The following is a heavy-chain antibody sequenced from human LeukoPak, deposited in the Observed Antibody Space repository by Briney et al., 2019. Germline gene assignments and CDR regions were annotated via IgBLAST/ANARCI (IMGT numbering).Heavy chain of an antibody. D-gene: IGHD3-22*01. V-gene: IGHV4-39*01. CDR2: IYYSGST. CDR1: GGSISSSNYY. J-gene: IGHJ4*02. Sequence: PSETLSLTCTVSGGSISSSNYYWGWIRQPPGKGLEWIGSIYYSGSTYYNPSLKSRVTISGDTSKNQFSLKLSSVTAADTAVYYCARTPHDSSGYSLGIDYWGQGTLVTVSS. CDR3: ARTPHDSSGYSLGIDY.